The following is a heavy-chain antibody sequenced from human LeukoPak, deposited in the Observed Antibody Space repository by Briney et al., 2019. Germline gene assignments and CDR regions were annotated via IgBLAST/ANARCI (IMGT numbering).Heavy chain of an antibody. V-gene: IGHV7-4-1*02. CDR1: GYTFTNYA. D-gene: IGHD6-13*01. CDR3: ARMNFVGLYSSSWGGTFDI. Sequence: ASVKVSCKASGYTFTNYAINWVRQAPGQGLEWMGWINTNTGNPTYAQAFTGRFVFSLDTSVTTAYLQISSLKAEDTAVYYCARMNFVGLYSSSWGGTFDIWGQGTMVTVSS. CDR2: INTNTGNP. J-gene: IGHJ3*02.